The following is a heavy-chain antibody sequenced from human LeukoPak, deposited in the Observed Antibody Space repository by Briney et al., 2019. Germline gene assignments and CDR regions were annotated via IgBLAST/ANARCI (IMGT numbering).Heavy chain of an antibody. CDR3: ASRTIAAAGLDY. CDR2: IYTSGST. J-gene: IGHJ4*02. D-gene: IGHD6-13*01. V-gene: IGHV4-61*02. Sequence: SQILSLTCTVSGGSISSGSYYWSWIRQPAGKGLEWIRRIYTSGSTNYNPSLKSRVTISVDTSKNQFSLKLSSVTAADTAVYYCASRTIAAAGLDYWGQGTLVTVSS. CDR1: GGSISSGSYY.